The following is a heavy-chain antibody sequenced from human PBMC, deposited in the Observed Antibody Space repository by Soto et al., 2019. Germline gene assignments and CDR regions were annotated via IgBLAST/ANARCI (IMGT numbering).Heavy chain of an antibody. J-gene: IGHJ6*02. CDR3: TRGGGGWNYYYAKDV. CDR1: GFPFNIYD. CDR2: IKEEGNEQ. V-gene: IGHV3-7*03. D-gene: IGHD6-19*01. Sequence: GGSLILSCTASGFPFNIYDMTWVRQASGEGLEGGASIKEEGNEQCYADSVKGRFAISRDNAKNSLSLQMNSIGVEDTAGYFRTRGGGGWNYYYAKDVWGPGATVTVSS.